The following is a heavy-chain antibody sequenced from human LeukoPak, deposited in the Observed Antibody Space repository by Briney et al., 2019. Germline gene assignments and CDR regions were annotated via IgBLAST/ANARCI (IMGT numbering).Heavy chain of an antibody. Sequence: GGSLRLSCAASGFTFNRYWMSWVRQAPGTELQWVANIKQDGSAKYYVDSVKGRFTISRDNAKNSLYLQMNSLRAEDTAVYYCARVEASGYDYGAFDYWGQGTLVTVSS. CDR1: GFTFNRYW. D-gene: IGHD5-12*01. V-gene: IGHV3-7*01. J-gene: IGHJ4*02. CDR3: ARVEASGYDYGAFDY. CDR2: IKQDGSAK.